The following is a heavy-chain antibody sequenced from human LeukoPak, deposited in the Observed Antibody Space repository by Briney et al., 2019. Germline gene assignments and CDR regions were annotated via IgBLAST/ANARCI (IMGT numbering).Heavy chain of an antibody. J-gene: IGHJ4*02. Sequence: PGGSLRLSCTASGFTFGDYAMSWVRQAPGKGLEWVGFIKCKAYGGTTEYAASVKGRFTISRDDSKSIAYLQMNSLKTEDTAVYYCTRYCTNGVCYGRFDYWGQGTLVTVSA. CDR2: IKCKAYGGTT. CDR1: GFTFGDYA. V-gene: IGHV3-49*04. CDR3: TRYCTNGVCYGRFDY. D-gene: IGHD2-8*01.